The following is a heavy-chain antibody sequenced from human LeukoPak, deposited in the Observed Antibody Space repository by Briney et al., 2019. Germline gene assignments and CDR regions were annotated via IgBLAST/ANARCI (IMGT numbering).Heavy chain of an antibody. CDR1: GNSTRSYS. V-gene: IGHV3-21*01. CDR2: IDYSGSYI. CDR3: ARDCEIGYSHGLC. D-gene: IGHD5-18*01. Sequence: PGGSLRLSCVVSGNSTRSYSMNWVRQAPGKGLEWVSTIDYSGSYINYAGSLRGRFTISRDDANNSLYLQMNSLRAEDTAVYYCARDCEIGYSHGLCWGQGTLVTVSS. J-gene: IGHJ4*02.